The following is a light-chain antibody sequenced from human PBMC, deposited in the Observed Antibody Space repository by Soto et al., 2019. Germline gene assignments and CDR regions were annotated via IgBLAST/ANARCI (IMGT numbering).Light chain of an antibody. J-gene: IGKJ1*01. CDR2: DAS. CDR1: QSVSSY. Sequence: EIVLTQSPATLSLSPGERATLSCRASQSVSSYLAWYQQKPGQAPRLLIYDASNRATGIPARFSGSGSGTDFTLTICSLEPEDFAVYYCQQRSTWPRTFGQGTKVEI. V-gene: IGKV3-11*01. CDR3: QQRSTWPRT.